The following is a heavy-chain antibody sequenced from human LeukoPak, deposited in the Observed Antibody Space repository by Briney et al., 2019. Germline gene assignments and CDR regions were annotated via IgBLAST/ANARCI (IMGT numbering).Heavy chain of an antibody. CDR2: IYYSGST. CDR1: GGSISSSSYY. J-gene: IGHJ3*02. Sequence: SETLSLTCTVSGGSISSSSYYWGWIRQPPGKGLEWIGSIYYSGSTYYNPSLKSRVTISVDTSKNQFSLKLSSVTAADTAVYYCARRTGYCSSTSCLHDAFDIWGQGTMVTVSS. CDR3: ARRTGYCSSTSCLHDAFDI. D-gene: IGHD2-2*01. V-gene: IGHV4-39*01.